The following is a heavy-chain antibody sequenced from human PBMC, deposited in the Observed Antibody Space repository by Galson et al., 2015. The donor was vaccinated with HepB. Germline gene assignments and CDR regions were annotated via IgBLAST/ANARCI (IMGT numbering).Heavy chain of an antibody. J-gene: IGHJ6*02. CDR1: GVTFTSYW. D-gene: IGHD7-27*01. CDR3: SITGEGFYYGRDV. Sequence: SLRLSCAASGVTFTSYWMHWVRQVPGKGLVCVSRISNDGTNRFYADSVRGRFTVSRDNAKNMLFLQMNSLRVEDTAVYYCSITGEGFYYGRDVWAQGTTVTVSS. V-gene: IGHV3-74*01. CDR2: ISNDGTNR.